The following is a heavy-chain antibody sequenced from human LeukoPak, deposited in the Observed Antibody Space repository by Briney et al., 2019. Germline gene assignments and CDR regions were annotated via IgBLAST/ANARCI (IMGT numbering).Heavy chain of an antibody. V-gene: IGHV3-74*03. CDR3: VRRYYEYNVYDRLFDF. D-gene: IGHD5/OR15-5a*01. J-gene: IGHJ4*02. CDR1: GFTFSRDW. CDR2: ISDDGSIT. Sequence: GGSLRLSCAASGFTFSRDWMHWVRQAPGKGLVWVSRISDDGSITTYADSVQGRFTISRDNAKSTVFLQMNSLRVEDTAVYFCVRRYYEYNVYDRLFDFWGQGILVTVSS.